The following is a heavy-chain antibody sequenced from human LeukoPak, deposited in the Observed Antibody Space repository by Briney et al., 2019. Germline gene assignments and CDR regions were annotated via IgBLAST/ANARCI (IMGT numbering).Heavy chain of an antibody. CDR1: GGTFSSYA. J-gene: IGHJ5*02. D-gene: IGHD2-2*01. V-gene: IGHV1-69*05. CDR2: IIPIFGTA. CDR3: ARGGLVVGVSNWFDP. Sequence: ASVKVSCKASGGTFSSYAISWVRQAPGQGLEWMGRIIPIFGTANYAQKFQGRVTITTDESTSTAYMELSRLRSEDTAVYYCARGGLVVGVSNWFDPWGQGTLVTVSS.